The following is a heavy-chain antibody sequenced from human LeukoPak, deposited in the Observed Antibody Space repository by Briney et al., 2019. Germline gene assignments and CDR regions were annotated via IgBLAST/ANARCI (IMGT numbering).Heavy chain of an antibody. CDR2: ISSSSSTI. Sequence: GGSLRLSCAASGFTFSSYSMKWVRQAPGKGVGWVLYISSSSSTIYYADSVKGRFTISRDNAKNSLYLQMNSLRDEDTAVYYCARVAAYSGYGDYFDYWGQGTLVTVSS. J-gene: IGHJ4*02. V-gene: IGHV3-48*02. D-gene: IGHD5-12*01. CDR1: GFTFSSYS. CDR3: ARVAAYSGYGDYFDY.